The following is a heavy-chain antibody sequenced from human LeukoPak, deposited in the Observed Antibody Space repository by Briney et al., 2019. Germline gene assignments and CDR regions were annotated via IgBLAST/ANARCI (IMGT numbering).Heavy chain of an antibody. CDR1: GGSISSYY. Sequence: PSETLSLTCTASGGSISSYYWSWIRQPPGKGLEWIGEINHSGSTNYNPSLKSRVTISVDTSKNQFSLKLSSVTAADTAVYYCARHGPIGPKRGYFDYWGQGTLVTVSS. V-gene: IGHV4-34*01. CDR3: ARHGPIGPKRGYFDY. CDR2: INHSGST. D-gene: IGHD1-26*01. J-gene: IGHJ4*02.